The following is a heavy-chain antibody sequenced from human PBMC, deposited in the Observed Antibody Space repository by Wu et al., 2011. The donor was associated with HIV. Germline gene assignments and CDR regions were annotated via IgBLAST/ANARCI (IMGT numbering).Heavy chain of an antibody. D-gene: IGHD2-8*01. CDR1: GRNFNIHP. Sequence: QVQLVQSGAEVKRPGSSVRVSCKTSGRNFNIHPITWVRQAPGQGLEWVGGITPLFRTPNYAQKFQGRVTITTDDSTSTVYMEVRSLRSEDTAIYYCARGREDYYASRDHSPLDSWGQGTRVSVSS. CDR3: ARGREDYYASRDHSPLDS. J-gene: IGHJ4*02. V-gene: IGHV1-69*05. CDR2: ITPLFRTP.